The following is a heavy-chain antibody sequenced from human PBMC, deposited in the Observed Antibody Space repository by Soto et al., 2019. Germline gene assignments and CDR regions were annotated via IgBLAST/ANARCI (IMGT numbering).Heavy chain of an antibody. D-gene: IGHD6-6*01. CDR2: IIPIFGTA. J-gene: IGHJ5*02. V-gene: IGHV1-69*01. CDR1: GGTFSSYA. CDR3: ARSSWGYSSSSNFNWFDP. Sequence: QVQLVQSGAEVKKPGSSVKVSCKASGGTFSSYAISWVRQAPGQGLEWMGGIIPIFGTANYAQKFQGRVKITADESTSTAYMELSSLRSEDTAVYYCARSSWGYSSSSNFNWFDPWGQGTLVTVSS.